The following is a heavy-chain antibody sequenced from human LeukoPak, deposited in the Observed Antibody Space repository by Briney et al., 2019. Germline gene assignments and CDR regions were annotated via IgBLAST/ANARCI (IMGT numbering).Heavy chain of an antibody. D-gene: IGHD2-2*01. J-gene: IGHJ4*02. CDR2: IYSGGNT. Sequence: PGGSLRLSWAASGFTVSINYMSWVRQAPGKGLEWVSVIYSGGNTYYADSVKGRFTISRDNSKNTVYLQMNSLRAEDTAVYYCARGETSSYDYWGQGTLVTVSS. CDR3: ARGETSSYDY. CDR1: GFTVSINY. V-gene: IGHV3-53*01.